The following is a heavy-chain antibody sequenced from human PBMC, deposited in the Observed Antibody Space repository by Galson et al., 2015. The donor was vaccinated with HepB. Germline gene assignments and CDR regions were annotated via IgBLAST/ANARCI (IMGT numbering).Heavy chain of an antibody. V-gene: IGHV3-30*02. J-gene: IGHJ3*02. CDR1: GFTFSSYG. D-gene: IGHD3-10*01. Sequence: SLRLSCAASGFTFSSYGMHWVRQAPGKGLEWVAFIRYDGSNKYYADSVKGRFTISRDNSKNTLYLQMNSLRAEDTAVYYCAKGSKYYYGSGRHADLNAFDIWGQGTMVTVSS. CDR2: IRYDGSNK. CDR3: AKGSKYYYGSGRHADLNAFDI.